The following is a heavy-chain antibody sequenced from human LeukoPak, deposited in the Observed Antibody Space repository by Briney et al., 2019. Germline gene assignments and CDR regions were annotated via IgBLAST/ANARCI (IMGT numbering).Heavy chain of an antibody. Sequence: PGGSLRLSCAASGFTVSSNYMSWVRQAPGKGLEWVSVIYSGGSTYYADSVKGRLTISRDNSKNTLYLQMNSLRAEDTAVYYCARAGANYDILTGYYYYFDYWGQGTLVTVSS. CDR1: GFTVSSNY. CDR2: IYSGGST. V-gene: IGHV3-53*01. D-gene: IGHD3-9*01. CDR3: ARAGANYDILTGYYYYFDY. J-gene: IGHJ4*02.